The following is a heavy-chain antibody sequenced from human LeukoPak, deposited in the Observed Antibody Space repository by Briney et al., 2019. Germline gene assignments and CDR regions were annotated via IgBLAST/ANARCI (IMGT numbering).Heavy chain of an antibody. V-gene: IGHV4-34*01. J-gene: IGHJ5*02. Sequence: PSETLSLTCAVYGGSFSGYYWSWIRQPPAKGLEWGGEINHSGSTNYNPSLKSRVTISVDTSKNQFSLKLSSVTAADTAVYYCARGAPFYARMSGGWFDPWGQGTLVTVSS. CDR3: ARGAPFYARMSGGWFDP. CDR1: GGSFSGYY. CDR2: INHSGST. D-gene: IGHD6-25*01.